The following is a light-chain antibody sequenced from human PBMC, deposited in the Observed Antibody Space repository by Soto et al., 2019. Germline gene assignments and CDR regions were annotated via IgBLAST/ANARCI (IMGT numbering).Light chain of an antibody. J-gene: IGLJ1*01. CDR2: EVS. V-gene: IGLV2-14*01. CDR3: SSYTSSSTL. Sequence: QSVLTQPASVSGTTGQSISVSCTGTSNDVGSYNYVSWYQQPPGKAPKLMIYEVSARPSGISSRSSGSKSGNTASLTTSALQTEDEADYFCSSYTSSSTLFGCWTKVTVL. CDR1: SNDVGSYNY.